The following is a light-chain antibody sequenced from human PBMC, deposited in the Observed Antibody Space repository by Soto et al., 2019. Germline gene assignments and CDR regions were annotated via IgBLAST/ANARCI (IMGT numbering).Light chain of an antibody. CDR2: SDS. CDR1: NIETKS. Sequence: SYELTQPPSVSVAPGKTARITCGGNNIETKSVHWYQQKPGQAPVLVLYSDSDRPSGIPDRFSGSNSGNTATLTISRVEAGDEADYYCQVWDNSSDHVVFGGGTKVTVL. V-gene: IGLV3-21*04. J-gene: IGLJ2*01. CDR3: QVWDNSSDHVV.